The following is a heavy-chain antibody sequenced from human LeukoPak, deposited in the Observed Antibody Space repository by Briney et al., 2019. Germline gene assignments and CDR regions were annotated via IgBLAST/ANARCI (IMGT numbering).Heavy chain of an antibody. Sequence: GGSLRLSCAASGFTFSSYAMNWVRQAPGKGLEWVSAVSGNGADTYYADSVKGRCTISRDNSKNPLFLQMNSLRAEDAAVYYSGKTFYIGDGGRAHDYWGQGTLVTVSS. CDR1: GFTFSSYA. CDR2: VSGNGADT. CDR3: GKTFYIGDGGRAHDY. D-gene: IGHD2-21*01. J-gene: IGHJ4*02. V-gene: IGHV3-23*01.